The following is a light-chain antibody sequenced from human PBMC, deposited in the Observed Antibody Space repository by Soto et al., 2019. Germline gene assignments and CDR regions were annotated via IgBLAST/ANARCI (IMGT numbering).Light chain of an antibody. CDR3: SSYTGSSTHYV. J-gene: IGLJ1*01. Sequence: QSVLTQPASVSGSPGQSITISCTGTSSDVCGYNYVSWYQQHPGKAPKLMIYDVSNRPSGVSNRFSGSKSGNTASLTISGLQAEDEADYYCSSYTGSSTHYVFGTGTKVTVL. V-gene: IGLV2-14*01. CDR2: DVS. CDR1: SSDVCGYNY.